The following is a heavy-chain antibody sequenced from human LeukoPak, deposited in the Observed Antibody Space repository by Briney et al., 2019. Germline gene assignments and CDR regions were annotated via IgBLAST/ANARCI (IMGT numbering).Heavy chain of an antibody. D-gene: IGHD2-21*02. CDR2: IKNKRGSYTA. CDR3: GRDTATALDY. Sequence: PGGSLRLSCAASGFTLNDHYMDWVRQAPGKGLEWVGRIKNKRGSYTADYAASVKGRFTISRDDSQNSLYLQMNRLKTEYTAVYYCGRDTATALDYWGQGTLVTVSS. J-gene: IGHJ4*02. V-gene: IGHV3-72*01. CDR1: GFTLNDHY.